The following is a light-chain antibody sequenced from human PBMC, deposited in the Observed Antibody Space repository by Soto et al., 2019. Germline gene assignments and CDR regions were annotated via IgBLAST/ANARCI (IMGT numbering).Light chain of an antibody. CDR2: KAS. J-gene: IGKJ4*01. CDR3: QQYDSYPPT. Sequence: DIQMTQSPSTLSASVGDRVTITCRASQSISSWLAWYQQKPGKAPNLLIYKASSLESGVTSRFSGSGSGTEFTLTVSSLQPDDFATYYCQQYDSYPPTCGGGTKVEIK. CDR1: QSISSW. V-gene: IGKV1-5*03.